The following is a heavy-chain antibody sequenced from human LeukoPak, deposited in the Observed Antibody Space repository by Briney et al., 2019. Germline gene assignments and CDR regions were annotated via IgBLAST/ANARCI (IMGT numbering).Heavy chain of an antibody. CDR3: TRDRSRAEDD. V-gene: IGHV3-7*01. J-gene: IGHJ4*02. Sequence: PGGSLRLSCAVSGFTFSGHWMSWVRQAPGKGLEWVANINQGGSDKYYVDSVKGRFTISRDNANNLLYLQMNSLGGEDTAVYYCTRDRSRAEDDWGQGTLVTVSS. CDR1: GFTFSGHW. CDR2: INQGGSDK. D-gene: IGHD1-14*01.